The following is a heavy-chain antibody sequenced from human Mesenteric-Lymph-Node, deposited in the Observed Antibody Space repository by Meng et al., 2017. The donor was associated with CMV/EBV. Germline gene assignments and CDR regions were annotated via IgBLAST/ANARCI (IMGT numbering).Heavy chain of an antibody. CDR3: AREIYYYASHGPDY. CDR1: GFTFTSFG. J-gene: IGHJ4*02. D-gene: IGHD3-22*01. Sequence: VQLVPSGPAVKRPGASVTVSCKTSGFTFTSFGFTWVRQAPGQGLEWMGWLSSYNGNTNYAQKFQDRVTMTEDKSTNTAYMELRNMRSDDTAMYYCAREIYYYASHGPDYWGQGTLVTVSS. CDR2: LSSYNGNT. V-gene: IGHV1-18*01.